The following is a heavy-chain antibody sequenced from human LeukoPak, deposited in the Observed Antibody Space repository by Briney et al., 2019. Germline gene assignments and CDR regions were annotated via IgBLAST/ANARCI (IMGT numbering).Heavy chain of an antibody. J-gene: IGHJ4*02. CDR3: AKTTAGYSSGRYPGWPVDY. D-gene: IGHD6-19*01. V-gene: IGHV3-23*01. Sequence: PGGSLRLSCAASGFTFGSYAMYWVRQAPGKGLEWVSGISGSGGSTFYADSVEGRFTISRDNSENTVYLQMNSLRADDTAVYYCAKTTAGYSSGRYPGWPVDYWGQGTLVTVYS. CDR1: GFTFGSYA. CDR2: ISGSGGST.